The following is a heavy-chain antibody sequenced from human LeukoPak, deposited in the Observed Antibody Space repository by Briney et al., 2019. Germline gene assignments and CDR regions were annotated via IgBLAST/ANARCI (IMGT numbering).Heavy chain of an antibody. V-gene: IGHV3-7*01. CDR3: ARDLYDSSGLDY. CDR1: IFTFSSYW. Sequence: GGSLRLSCAASIFTFSSYWMSWVRQAPGKGLEWVANIKQDGSEKYYVDSVKGRFTISRDNAKNSLYLQMNSLRAEDTAVYYCARDLYDSSGLDYWGQGTLVTVSS. D-gene: IGHD3-22*01. J-gene: IGHJ4*02. CDR2: IKQDGSEK.